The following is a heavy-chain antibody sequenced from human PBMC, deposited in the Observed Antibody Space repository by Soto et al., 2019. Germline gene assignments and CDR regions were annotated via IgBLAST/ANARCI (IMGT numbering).Heavy chain of an antibody. CDR3: AKACDILTEDTSNNFDH. Sequence: EVQLVESGGGLVQPGRSLRLSCAASGFTFDDYAMHWVRQAPGKGLEWVSGISWNSGSIGYADSVKGRFTISRDNAKNSLYLQMNSLRAEDTALYYCAKACDILTEDTSNNFDHWGQGTLVTVSS. CDR2: ISWNSGSI. D-gene: IGHD3-9*01. J-gene: IGHJ4*02. V-gene: IGHV3-9*01. CDR1: GFTFDDYA.